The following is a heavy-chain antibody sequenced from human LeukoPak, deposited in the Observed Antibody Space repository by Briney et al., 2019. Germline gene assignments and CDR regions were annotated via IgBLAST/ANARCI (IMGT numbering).Heavy chain of an antibody. CDR2: IDHSGNS. CDR1: DGSISSINW. Sequence: SETLSLTCTVSDGSISSINWWSWVRQPPGKGLEWIGQIDHSGNSDYNPSLKSRVTISIDRSKNQFSLNLSSVTAADTAVYYCAREWELDPFDYWGQGTLVTVSS. CDR3: AREWELDPFDY. D-gene: IGHD1-26*01. J-gene: IGHJ4*02. V-gene: IGHV4/OR15-8*02.